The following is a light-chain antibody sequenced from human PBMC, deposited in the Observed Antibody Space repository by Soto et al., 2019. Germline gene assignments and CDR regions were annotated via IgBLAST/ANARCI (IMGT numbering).Light chain of an antibody. Sequence: EIVLTQSPGTLSLSPGERATLSCRASQSVSSSYLTWYQHKPGQAPRLLSYGASSTATAIPDRFSGSGSGTDFTITINCLEPEYFAVYYWRQYGSAPLFGPGTKVDIK. CDR3: RQYGSAPL. CDR1: QSVSSSY. J-gene: IGKJ3*01. CDR2: GAS. V-gene: IGKV3-20*01.